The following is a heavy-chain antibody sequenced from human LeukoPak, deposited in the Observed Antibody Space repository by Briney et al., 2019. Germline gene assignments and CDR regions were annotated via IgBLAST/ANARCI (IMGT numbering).Heavy chain of an antibody. V-gene: IGHV3-53*01. J-gene: IGHJ4*02. CDR1: GFTVSSNY. D-gene: IGHD6-19*01. CDR3: ARNGRDQWLASDY. CDR2: IYSGGST. Sequence: GGSLRLSCAASGFTVSSNYMSWVRQAPGRGLEWVSVIYSGGSTYYADSVKGRFTISRDNSKNTLYLQMNSLRAEDTAVYYCARNGRDQWLASDYWGQGTLVTVSS.